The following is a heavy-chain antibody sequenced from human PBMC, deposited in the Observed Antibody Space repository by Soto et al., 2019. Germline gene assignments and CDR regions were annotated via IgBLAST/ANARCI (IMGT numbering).Heavy chain of an antibody. V-gene: IGHV4-59*01. CDR3: ARDSGIQLWPYYFDY. Sequence: PSETLSLTCSVSGGSIRNVYWSWIRQPPGKGLEWIGFVFHSGNAKYNPSLKSRVTISVDTSKNQFSLKLSSVTAADTAVYYCARDSGIQLWPYYFDYWGQGTLVTVSS. J-gene: IGHJ4*02. CDR2: VFHSGNA. CDR1: GGSIRNVY. D-gene: IGHD5-18*01.